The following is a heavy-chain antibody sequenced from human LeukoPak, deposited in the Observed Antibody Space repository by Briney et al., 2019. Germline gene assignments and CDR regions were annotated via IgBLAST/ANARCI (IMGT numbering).Heavy chain of an antibody. CDR1: GGSISSCY. CDR3: ARHSGQWLPSDWFDP. D-gene: IGHD6-19*01. J-gene: IGHJ5*02. V-gene: IGHV4-59*08. Sequence: SETLSLTCTVSGGSISSCYWSWIRQPPGKGLEWIGYIYYSGSTNYNPSLKSQVTISVDTSKNQFSLKLSSVTAADTAVYYCARHSGQWLPSDWFDPWGQGTLVTVSS. CDR2: IYYSGST.